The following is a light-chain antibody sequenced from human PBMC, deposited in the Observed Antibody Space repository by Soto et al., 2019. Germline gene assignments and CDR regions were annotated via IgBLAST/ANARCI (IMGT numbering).Light chain of an antibody. Sequence: EIVLTQSPGTLSLSPGERATLSCRASQSVSSSYLAWYQQKPGQAPRLLIYDAYNRATGIPPRFSGSGSGTDFTLTISRLEPEDFAVYYCQLYGGSFTFGPGTKVDIK. V-gene: IGKV3-20*01. J-gene: IGKJ3*01. CDR1: QSVSSSY. CDR2: DAY. CDR3: QLYGGSFT.